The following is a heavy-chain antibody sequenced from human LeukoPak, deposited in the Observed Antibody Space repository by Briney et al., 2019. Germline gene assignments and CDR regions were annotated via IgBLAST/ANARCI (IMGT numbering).Heavy chain of an antibody. CDR2: ISYDGSNK. V-gene: IGHV3-30*18. CDR1: GFTFSSYG. Sequence: GGSLRLSCAASGFTFSSYGMHWVRQAPGKGLEWVGVISYDGSNKYYADSVKGRFTISRDNSKNTLYLQMNSLRPEDTAVYYCAKDHTMVRGVHAGFDYWGQGTLVTVSS. CDR3: AKDHTMVRGVHAGFDY. D-gene: IGHD3-10*01. J-gene: IGHJ4*02.